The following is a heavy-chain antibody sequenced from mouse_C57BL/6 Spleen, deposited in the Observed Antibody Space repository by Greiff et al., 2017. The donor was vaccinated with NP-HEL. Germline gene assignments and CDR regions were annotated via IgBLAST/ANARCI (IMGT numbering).Heavy chain of an antibody. D-gene: IGHD2-3*01. CDR1: GYTFTSYW. CDR3: ARSGDGYYEGAMDY. V-gene: IGHV1-55*01. J-gene: IGHJ4*01. Sequence: QVQLQQPGAELVKPGASVKMSCKASGYTFTSYWITWVKQRPGQGLEWIGDIYPGSGSTNYNEKFKSKATLTVDTSSSTAYMQLSSLTSEDSAVYYCARSGDGYYEGAMDYWGQGTSVTVSS. CDR2: IYPGSGST.